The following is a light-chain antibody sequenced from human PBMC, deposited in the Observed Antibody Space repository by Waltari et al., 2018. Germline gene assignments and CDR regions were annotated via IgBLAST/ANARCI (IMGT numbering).Light chain of an antibody. Sequence: VLTQSPATLSLSPGERATLSCRASQSVDDYMAWYQQKPGQSPRLHIYDASNRATGIPIRFSGSGFGTDFTLTISSLEPDDFAHYYCQQRRNWPPTFGQGTKVEIK. CDR2: DAS. CDR3: QQRRNWPPT. CDR1: QSVDDY. J-gene: IGKJ1*01. V-gene: IGKV3-11*01.